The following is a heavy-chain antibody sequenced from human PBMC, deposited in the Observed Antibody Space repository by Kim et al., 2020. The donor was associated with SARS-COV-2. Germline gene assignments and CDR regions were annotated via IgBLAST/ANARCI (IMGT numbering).Heavy chain of an antibody. Sequence: GRVTITRDTSASTAYMELSSLRSEDTAVYYCARGEYYYDSSGYYGGFDYWGQGTLVTVSS. J-gene: IGHJ4*02. V-gene: IGHV1-3*01. CDR3: ARGEYYYDSSGYYGGFDY. D-gene: IGHD3-22*01.